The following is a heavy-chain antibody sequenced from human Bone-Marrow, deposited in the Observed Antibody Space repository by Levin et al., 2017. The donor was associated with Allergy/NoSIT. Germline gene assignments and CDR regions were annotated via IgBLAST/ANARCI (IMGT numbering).Heavy chain of an antibody. V-gene: IGHV3-48*03. Sequence: QPGGSLRLSCAASGFTFSSYEMNWVRQAPGKGLEWVSYISSSGSTIYYADSVKGRFTISRDNAKNSLYLQMNSLRAEDTAVYYCARQLGNFWSGYNYFDYWGQGTLVTVSS. D-gene: IGHD3-3*01. CDR1: GFTFSSYE. CDR3: ARQLGNFWSGYNYFDY. CDR2: ISSSGSTI. J-gene: IGHJ4*02.